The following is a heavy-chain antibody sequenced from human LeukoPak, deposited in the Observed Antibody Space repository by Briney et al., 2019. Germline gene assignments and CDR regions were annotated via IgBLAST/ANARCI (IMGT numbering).Heavy chain of an antibody. CDR1: GGSFSGYY. CDR2: INHSGST. J-gene: IGHJ4*02. V-gene: IGHV4-34*01. CDR3: ASPDIRGGLY. D-gene: IGHD3-10*01. Sequence: SETLSLTCAVYGGSFSGYYWSWIRQPPGKGLEWIGEINHSGSTNYNPSLKSRVTISVDTSKNQFSLKLSSVSAADTAVYYCASPDIRGGLYWGQGTLVTVSS.